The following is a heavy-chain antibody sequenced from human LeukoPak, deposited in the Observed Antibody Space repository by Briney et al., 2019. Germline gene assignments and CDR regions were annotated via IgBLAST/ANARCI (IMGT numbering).Heavy chain of an antibody. J-gene: IGHJ6*03. V-gene: IGHV4-61*08. CDR2: MYYSGST. CDR3: ASGAYSFYYMDV. Sequence: KASETLSLTCTVSGGSISSGDYSWSWIRQPPGKGLEWIGYMYYSGSTSYNPSLKSRVTISVDTSKNQFSLKLSSVTAADTAVYYCASGAYSFYYMDVWGKGTTVTISS. CDR1: GGSISSGDYS. D-gene: IGHD5-18*01.